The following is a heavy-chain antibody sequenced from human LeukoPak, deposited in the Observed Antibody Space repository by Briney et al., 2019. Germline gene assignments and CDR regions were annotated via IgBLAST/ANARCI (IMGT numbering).Heavy chain of an antibody. CDR2: IYYSGST. J-gene: IGHJ5*02. D-gene: IGHD2-15*01. CDR1: GDSLSSGGYS. Sequence: SETLSLTCTVSGDSLSSGGYSWSWIRQHPGKGLEWIGYIYYSGSTYYNPSLKSRVTISVDPSKNQISLNLSSVTAADTAVYDGARLIVGVGDANNWFDPWGQGTLVTVSS. CDR3: ARLIVGVGDANNWFDP. V-gene: IGHV4-31*03.